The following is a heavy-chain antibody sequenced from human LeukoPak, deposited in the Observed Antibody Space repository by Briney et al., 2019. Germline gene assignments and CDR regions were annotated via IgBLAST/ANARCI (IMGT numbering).Heavy chain of an antibody. CDR2: ISPDGSNT. J-gene: IGHJ4*02. CDR3: ARGGKLEPTAMAY. D-gene: IGHD5-18*01. CDR1: GFTFRTYW. V-gene: IGHV3-74*01. Sequence: GGSLRLSCVASGFTFRTYWMYWVRHAPGKGLVWLSRISPDGSNTTYADSVKGRFTISRDNAKNMLYLQINSLRVEDTAIYYCARGGKLEPTAMAYWGQGSPVVVAS.